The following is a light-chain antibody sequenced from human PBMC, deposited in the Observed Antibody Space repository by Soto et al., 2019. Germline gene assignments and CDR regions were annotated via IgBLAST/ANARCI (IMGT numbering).Light chain of an antibody. Sequence: IILTQSPDTLSLSPGERATLSCKTSQSVSSTYVAWYQQKSGHAPSLLIYGASSRATGIPDRFSGSGSGTDFTLTISRLEPEDFAVYYCHQYVSSWTFGQGTKVDIK. CDR2: GAS. CDR1: QSVSSTY. J-gene: IGKJ1*01. CDR3: HQYVSSWT. V-gene: IGKV3-20*01.